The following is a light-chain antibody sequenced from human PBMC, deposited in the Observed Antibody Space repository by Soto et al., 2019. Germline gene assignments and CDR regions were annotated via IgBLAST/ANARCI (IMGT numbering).Light chain of an antibody. CDR3: QLFENWHFP. Sequence: CRAPLSASRGRPAPLSCRAAQDVTTNFAWYQLKRGQPPRLIIYDISTRATGVPARFSGSGSGTEFTLTISGLQLEDVAVYFSQLFENWHFPFGQGTRLEIK. J-gene: IGKJ5*01. CDR1: QDVTTN. V-gene: IGKV3-15*01. CDR2: DIS.